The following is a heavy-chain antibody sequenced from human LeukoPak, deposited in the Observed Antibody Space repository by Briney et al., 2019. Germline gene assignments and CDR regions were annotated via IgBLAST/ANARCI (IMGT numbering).Heavy chain of an antibody. Sequence: GGSLRLSCAASGFTFSSYGMHWVRQAPGEGLEWVAFIPYDGSNKYYADSLKGRFSISRGNSKNTLYLQMNSLRAEDTAVYYCAKDGELYSSGWYLNYWGQGTLVTVSS. J-gene: IGHJ4*02. CDR1: GFTFSSYG. CDR3: AKDGELYSSGWYLNY. CDR2: IPYDGSNK. V-gene: IGHV3-30*02. D-gene: IGHD6-19*01.